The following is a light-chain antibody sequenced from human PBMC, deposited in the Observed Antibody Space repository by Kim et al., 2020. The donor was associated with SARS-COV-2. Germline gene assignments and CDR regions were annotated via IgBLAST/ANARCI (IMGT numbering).Light chain of an antibody. CDR3: CSYAGSYTGV. Sequence: GQSVTISCTGTSSDVGGYNYVSWYQQHPGKAPKLMIYDVNKRPSGVPDRFSGSKSGNTASLTVSGLQAEDEADYYCCSYAGSYTGVFGGGTQLTVL. CDR2: DVN. J-gene: IGLJ3*02. CDR1: SSDVGGYNY. V-gene: IGLV2-11*01.